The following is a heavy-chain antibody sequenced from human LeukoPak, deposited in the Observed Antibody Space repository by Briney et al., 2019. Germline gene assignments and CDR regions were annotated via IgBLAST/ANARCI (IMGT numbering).Heavy chain of an antibody. CDR3: ARLRSRTTVPNFDY. CDR2: IYPGDSDT. V-gene: IGHV5-51*01. CDR1: GYSCTSYW. D-gene: IGHD4-17*01. Sequence: GESLKISCKGSGYSCTSYWIGWVGQMPGKGLEWMGIIYPGDSDTRYSPSFQGQVTISADKSISTAYLQWSSLKASDTAMYYCARLRSRTTVPNFDYWGQGTLVTVSS. J-gene: IGHJ4*02.